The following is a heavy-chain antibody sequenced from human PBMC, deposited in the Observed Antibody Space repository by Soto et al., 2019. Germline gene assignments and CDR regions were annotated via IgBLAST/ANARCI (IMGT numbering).Heavy chain of an antibody. CDR3: ARQINFDYGDYYDAFDI. Sequence: PGESLKISCKGSGYSFTSYWIGWVRQMPGKGLEWMGIIYPGDSDTRYSPSFQGQVTISADKSISTAYLQWSSLKASDTAMYYCARQINFDYGDYYDAFDIWGQGTMVTVSS. V-gene: IGHV5-51*01. CDR2: IYPGDSDT. J-gene: IGHJ3*02. D-gene: IGHD4-17*01. CDR1: GYSFTSYW.